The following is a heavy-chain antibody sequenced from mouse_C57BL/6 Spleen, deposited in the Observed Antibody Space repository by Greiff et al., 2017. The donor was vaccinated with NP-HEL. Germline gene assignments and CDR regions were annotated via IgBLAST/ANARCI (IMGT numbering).Heavy chain of an antibody. V-gene: IGHV1-69*01. CDR1: GYTFTSYW. Sequence: VQLQQSGAELVMPGASVKLSCKASGYTFTSYWMHWVKQRPGQGLEWIGEIDPSDSYTNYNQKFKGKSTLTVDKSSSTAYMQLSSLTSEDSAVXYCARGRLLRGVYYAMDYWGQGTSVTVSS. CDR2: IDPSDSYT. J-gene: IGHJ4*01. CDR3: ARGRLLRGVYYAMDY. D-gene: IGHD1-1*01.